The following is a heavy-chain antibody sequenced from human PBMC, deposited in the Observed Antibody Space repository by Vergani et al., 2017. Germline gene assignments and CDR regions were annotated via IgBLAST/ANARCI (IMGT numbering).Heavy chain of an antibody. CDR1: GGSISSGSYY. CDR2: IYTSGST. CDR3: ARGSPSGSYSPTIFDY. Sequence: QVQLQESGPGLVKPSQTLSLTCTVSGGSISSGSYYWSWIRQPAGKGLEWIGRIYTSGSTNYNPSLKSRVTISVDTSKNQFSLKLSSVTAADTAVYYCARGSPSGSYSPTIFDYWGQGTLVTVSS. J-gene: IGHJ4*02. D-gene: IGHD1-26*01. V-gene: IGHV4-61*02.